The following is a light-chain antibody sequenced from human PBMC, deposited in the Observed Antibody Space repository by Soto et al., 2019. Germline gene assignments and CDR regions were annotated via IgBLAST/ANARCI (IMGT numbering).Light chain of an antibody. Sequence: DIVLTQSPGTLSLSPGERATLYCRASQSVSSNHLAWYQQKPGQAPRLLIYGGSSRATGIPVRFSGSGSETDFTLTITRLEAEHFARYYCQQYSSSRTFGRGTKVEIK. CDR3: QQYSSSRT. J-gene: IGKJ1*01. CDR2: GGS. CDR1: QSVSSNH. V-gene: IGKV3-20*01.